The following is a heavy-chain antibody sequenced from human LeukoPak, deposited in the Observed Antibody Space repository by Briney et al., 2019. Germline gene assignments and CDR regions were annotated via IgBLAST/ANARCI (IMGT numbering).Heavy chain of an antibody. J-gene: IGHJ4*02. D-gene: IGHD3-10*01. CDR3: SRGMDTYKSGVD. CDR2: IHPSGST. V-gene: IGHV4-34*01. Sequence: PSETLSLTCAVYSGSFSGYYLTWVRQPPGKGLEWIGEIHPSGSTSYNPSLMSRVTISIDTSKNHLSLKVSSVTAADTAIYYCSRGMDTYKSGVDCGQGTLVTVSS. CDR1: SGSFSGYY.